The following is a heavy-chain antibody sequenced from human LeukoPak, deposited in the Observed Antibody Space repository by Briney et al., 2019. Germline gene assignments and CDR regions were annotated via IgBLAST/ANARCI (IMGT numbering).Heavy chain of an antibody. V-gene: IGHV3-7*01. CDR1: GFTFSNYW. CDR3: ARDITYIDY. J-gene: IGHJ4*02. Sequence: GGSLRLSCAASGFTFSNYWMSWVRQAPGKGLEWVANINQDGNERSYVDSVKGRFTISRDNAKNSVYLQMNSLRAEDTAVYYCARDITYIDYWGQGALVTVSS. D-gene: IGHD1-14*01. CDR2: INQDGNER.